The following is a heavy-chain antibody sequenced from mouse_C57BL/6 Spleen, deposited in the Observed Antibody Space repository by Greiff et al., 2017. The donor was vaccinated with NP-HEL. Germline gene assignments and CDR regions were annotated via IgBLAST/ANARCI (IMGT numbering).Heavy chain of an antibody. J-gene: IGHJ4*01. Sequence: VQLQQSGAELVKPGASVKLSCKASGYTFTSYWMHWVKQRPGRGLEWIGRIDPNSGGTKYNEKFKSKATLTVDKPSSTAYMQLSSLTSEDSAVYFCARPTTVVPYAMNYWGQGTSVTVSS. V-gene: IGHV1-62-3*01. CDR2: IDPNSGGT. D-gene: IGHD1-1*01. CDR3: ARPTTVVPYAMNY. CDR1: GYTFTSYW.